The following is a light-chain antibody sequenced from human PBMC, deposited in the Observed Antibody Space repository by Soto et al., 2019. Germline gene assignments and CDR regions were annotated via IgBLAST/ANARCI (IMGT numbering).Light chain of an antibody. CDR2: KAS. CDR3: QQYNSYQWT. J-gene: IGKJ1*01. V-gene: IGKV1-5*03. CDR1: QSISSW. Sequence: DIQMTQSSSTLSASVGDRVTITCRASQSISSWLAWYQQKPGKAPKVLIYKASRLESGVPSRFSGSGSGTEFTLTISSLQPDDFATYYCQQYNSYQWTFGQGTKVEIK.